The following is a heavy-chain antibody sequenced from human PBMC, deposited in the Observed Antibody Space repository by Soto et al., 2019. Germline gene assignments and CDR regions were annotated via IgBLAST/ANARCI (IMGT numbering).Heavy chain of an antibody. D-gene: IGHD2-8*01. Sequence: PSETLSLTCTVSGGSISSGGYYWSWIRQHPGKGLEWIGYIYYSGSTYYNPSLKSRVTISVDTSKNQFSLKLSSVTAADTAVYYCARLGGYCANSRCYGYYAMDVWGQGTTVTVSS. V-gene: IGHV4-31*03. CDR2: IYYSGST. CDR3: ARLGGYCANSRCYGYYAMDV. J-gene: IGHJ6*02. CDR1: GGSISSGGYY.